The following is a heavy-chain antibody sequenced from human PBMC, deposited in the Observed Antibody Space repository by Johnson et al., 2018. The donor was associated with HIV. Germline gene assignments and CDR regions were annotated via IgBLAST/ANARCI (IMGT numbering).Heavy chain of an antibody. Sequence: VQLVESGGGVVRPGGSLRLSCAASGFTFDDYGMTWVRQAPGEGLEWVSGINWNGGSTGYADSVKGRFTISRDNAKNSLYLQMNSLRAEDTALYYCARDPHYYYDSSHDAFDIWGQGTMVTVSS. CDR2: INWNGGST. CDR3: ARDPHYYYDSSHDAFDI. D-gene: IGHD3-22*01. V-gene: IGHV3-20*04. J-gene: IGHJ3*02. CDR1: GFTFDDYG.